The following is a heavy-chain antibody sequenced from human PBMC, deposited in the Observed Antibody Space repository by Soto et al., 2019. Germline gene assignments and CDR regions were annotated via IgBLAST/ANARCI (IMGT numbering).Heavy chain of an antibody. CDR1: GGTFSSYA. CDR3: ARGGVAVAGIYYYCGMDV. Sequence: QVQLVQSGAEVKKPGSSVKVSCKASGGTFSSYAISWVRQAPGQGLEWMGGIIPIFGTANYAQKFQGRVTITADESTSTAYMELSSLRSEDTAVYYCARGGVAVAGIYYYCGMDVWGQGTTVTVSS. D-gene: IGHD6-19*01. J-gene: IGHJ6*02. CDR2: IIPIFGTA. V-gene: IGHV1-69*12.